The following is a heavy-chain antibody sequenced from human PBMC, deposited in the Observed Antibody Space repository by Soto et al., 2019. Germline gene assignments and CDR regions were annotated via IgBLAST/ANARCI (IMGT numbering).Heavy chain of an antibody. Sequence: KTSETLSLTCTVSGGSVNSDNYYWSWIRQPPGRGLDWIGYIYHTGSTNYNPSLNSRVTISVDTSRNQFSLKLNSVTAADTAVYYCAREFSNSPEAFDSWGQGTLVTVSS. J-gene: IGHJ4*02. CDR2: IYHTGST. CDR3: AREFSNSPEAFDS. D-gene: IGHD6-6*01. V-gene: IGHV4-61*01. CDR1: GGSVNSDNYY.